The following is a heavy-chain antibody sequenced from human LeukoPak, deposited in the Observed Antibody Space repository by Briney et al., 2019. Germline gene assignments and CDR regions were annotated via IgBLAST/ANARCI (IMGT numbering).Heavy chain of an antibody. CDR3: AKDKGITVAGTSENYYGMDV. J-gene: IGHJ6*02. Sequence: PGGSLRLSCATSGFTFSSYWMSWVRQAPGKGLEWVANIKQDGSEKYYVDSVKGRFTISRDNAKNSLYLQMNSLRVEDTALYYCAKDKGITVAGTSENYYGMDVWGQGTTVTVSS. CDR1: GFTFSSYW. D-gene: IGHD6-19*01. V-gene: IGHV3-7*03. CDR2: IKQDGSEK.